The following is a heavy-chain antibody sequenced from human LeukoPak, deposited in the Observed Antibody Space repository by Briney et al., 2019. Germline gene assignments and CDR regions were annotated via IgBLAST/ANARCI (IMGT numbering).Heavy chain of an antibody. CDR1: RYTFTAYY. D-gene: IGHD5-12*01. Sequence: ASVKVSCKASRYTFTAYYIHWVRQAPGQGLEWMGWISPNSGGTNYAQKFQGRVTVTRDTSISTAYMELSGLISDDTAVYYCARGRAQNEDQWLLQGYWGQGTLVTISS. CDR2: ISPNSGGT. CDR3: ARGRAQNEDQWLLQGY. V-gene: IGHV1-2*02. J-gene: IGHJ4*02.